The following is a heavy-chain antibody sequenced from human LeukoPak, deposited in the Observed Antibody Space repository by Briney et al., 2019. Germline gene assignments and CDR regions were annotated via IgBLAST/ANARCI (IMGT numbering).Heavy chain of an antibody. CDR3: ARERDAFDI. CDR2: INPNSGGT. J-gene: IGHJ3*02. V-gene: IGHV1-2*02. Sequence: ASVKVSCKASGYTFTGYYMHWVRQAPGEGLEWMGWINPNSGGTKYAQKLQGRVTMTTDTSTSTAYMELRSLRSDDTAVYYCARERDAFDIWGQGTMVTVSS. CDR1: GYTFTGYY.